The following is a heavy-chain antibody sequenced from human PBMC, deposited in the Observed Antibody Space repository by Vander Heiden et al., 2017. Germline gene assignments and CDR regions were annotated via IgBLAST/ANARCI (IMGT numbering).Heavy chain of an antibody. Sequence: QVHLVESGGGVVQPGRSLRLSCVAYGFIFSNYGMQWVRQTPGKGLEWLAVHSYDESTKYYADSVKGRFTISRDNSKNTLFLQMNSLRTDDTAIYYCAKDLWRCRGTSCYDFHHWGQGTVVTVSS. D-gene: IGHD2-2*01. V-gene: IGHV3-30*18. CDR2: HSYDESTK. J-gene: IGHJ1*01. CDR3: AKDLWRCRGTSCYDFHH. CDR1: GFIFSNYG.